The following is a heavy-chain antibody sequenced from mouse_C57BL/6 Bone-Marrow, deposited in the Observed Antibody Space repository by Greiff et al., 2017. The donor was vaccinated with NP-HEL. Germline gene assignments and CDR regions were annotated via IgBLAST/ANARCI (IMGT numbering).Heavy chain of an antibody. CDR3: ARDDYESGGVDAMDY. D-gene: IGHD2-4*01. CDR2: IYPGSGST. J-gene: IGHJ4*01. Sequence: VQLQQSGPELVKPGASVKMSCKASGYTFTSYWITWVKQRPGQGLEWIGDIYPGSGSTNYNEKFKSKATLTVDTSSSTAYMQLSSLTSEDSAVYYCARDDYESGGVDAMDYWGQGTSVTVSS. CDR1: GYTFTSYW. V-gene: IGHV1-55*01.